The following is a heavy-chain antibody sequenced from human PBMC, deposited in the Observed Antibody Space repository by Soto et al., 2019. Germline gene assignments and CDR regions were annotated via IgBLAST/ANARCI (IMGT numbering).Heavy chain of an antibody. J-gene: IGHJ6*02. V-gene: IGHV4-4*02. D-gene: IGHD2-8*01. CDR2: IFHSGNT. CDR1: SFSIGTTNW. CDR3: ARRTWGMDV. Sequence: LETLSLTCALSSFSIGTTNWLIWVRQTPGKGLEWIGEIFHSGNTYYNPSLASRVTISVDTSKNQFSLNLRSVTAADTAVYYCARRTWGMDVWGQGTTVTVSS.